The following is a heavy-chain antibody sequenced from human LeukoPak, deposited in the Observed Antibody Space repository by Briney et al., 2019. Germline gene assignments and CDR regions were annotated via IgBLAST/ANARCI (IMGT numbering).Heavy chain of an antibody. CDR1: GYSISSGYY. J-gene: IGHJ4*02. D-gene: IGHD5-18*01. Sequence: SETLSLTCTVSGYSISSGYYWGWIRQPPGKGLEWIGRIYTSGSTNYNPSLKSRVTISVDTSKNQFSLKLSSVTAADTAVYYCARGRKYTSGYRVTELGPGYSDYWGQGTLVTVSS. V-gene: IGHV4-38-2*02. CDR2: IYTSGST. CDR3: ARGRKYTSGYRVTELGPGYSDY.